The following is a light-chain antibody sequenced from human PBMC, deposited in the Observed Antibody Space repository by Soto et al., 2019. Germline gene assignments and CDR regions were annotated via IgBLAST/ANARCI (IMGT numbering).Light chain of an antibody. Sequence: EIVMTQSPATLSVSPGEKATISCRASQSLNNNLAWYQQKPGQGPRLLIYFASTRATGIPARFSGSGSGTEFSLTISSLQSEDFASYYCQQYSAWPLTFGGGTKVE. CDR3: QQYSAWPLT. CDR1: QSLNNN. V-gene: IGKV3-15*01. CDR2: FAS. J-gene: IGKJ4*01.